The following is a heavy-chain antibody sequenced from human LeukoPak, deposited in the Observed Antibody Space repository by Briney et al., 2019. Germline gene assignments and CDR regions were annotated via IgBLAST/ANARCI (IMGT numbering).Heavy chain of an antibody. CDR2: ISGSTSTI. D-gene: IGHD3-22*01. CDR3: ARDKGYYDSSGTPPAFDI. CDR1: GFTFSRYS. J-gene: IGHJ3*02. Sequence: GSLRLSCAASGFTFSRYSMNWVRQAPGKGLEWVSYISGSTSTIYYADSVKGRFTISRDNAKNSLYLQMNSLRDEDTAVYYCARDKGYYDSSGTPPAFDIWGQGTVVTVSS. V-gene: IGHV3-48*02.